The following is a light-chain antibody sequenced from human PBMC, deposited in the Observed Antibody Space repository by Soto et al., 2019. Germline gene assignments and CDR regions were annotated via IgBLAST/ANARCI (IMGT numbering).Light chain of an antibody. V-gene: IGKV2-28*01. Sequence: DIVMTQSPLSLPVTPGEPASISCRSSQSLLHSNGYNYLDWYLQKPGQSPQLLIYLGSNRASGVPDRFRCSGSGTDFTLKISRVEAEDVGVYYCMQALQTPPWTFGQGTKVEIK. CDR2: LGS. CDR3: MQALQTPPWT. J-gene: IGKJ1*01. CDR1: QSLLHSNGYNY.